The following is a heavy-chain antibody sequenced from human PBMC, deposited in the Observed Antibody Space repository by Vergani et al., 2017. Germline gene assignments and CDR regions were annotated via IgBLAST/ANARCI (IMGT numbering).Heavy chain of an antibody. V-gene: IGHV1-46*03. CDR1: GYTFTNDY. Sequence: QVLLVQSGAEVKKPGASVRVSCKTSGYTFTNDYIHWVRQAPGQGLEWMGIINPSGGSTTYAQQFQGRLTMTRDTSTSTVYMDLSNLRSEDTAVYYCARPHGDIRPPVPRGLDSWGQGTLVTVSS. D-gene: IGHD3-10*01. J-gene: IGHJ4*02. CDR3: ARPHGDIRPPVPRGLDS. CDR2: INPSGGST.